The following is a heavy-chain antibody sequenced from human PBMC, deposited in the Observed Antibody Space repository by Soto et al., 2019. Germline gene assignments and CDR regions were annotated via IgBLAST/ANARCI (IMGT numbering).Heavy chain of an antibody. CDR2: IYYSGST. Sequence: SETLSLTCTVSGDSVNSGTYYWSWIRQPPGKGLEWIGYIYYSGSTNYNPSLKSRVTISVDTSKNQFSLKLSSVTAADTAVYYCARAYGDYVFDYWGQGTLVTVSS. CDR1: GDSVNSGTYY. D-gene: IGHD4-17*01. J-gene: IGHJ4*02. V-gene: IGHV4-61*01. CDR3: ARAYGDYVFDY.